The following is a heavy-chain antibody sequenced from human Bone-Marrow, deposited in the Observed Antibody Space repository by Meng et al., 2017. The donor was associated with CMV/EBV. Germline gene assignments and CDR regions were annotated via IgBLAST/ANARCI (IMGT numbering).Heavy chain of an antibody. J-gene: IGHJ4*02. D-gene: IGHD2-15*01. CDR2: IGSAGDR. V-gene: IGHV3-13*01. CDR1: GFSFSSHD. CDR3: ARDQVGQDVHY. Sequence: GGSLRLSCAASGFSFSSHDMHWVRQTPGKGLEWVSSIGSAGDRYYAGSVKGRFTISRENAKNSFSLQMNSLRADDTGVYYCARDQVGQDVHYRGQGSLVTVSS.